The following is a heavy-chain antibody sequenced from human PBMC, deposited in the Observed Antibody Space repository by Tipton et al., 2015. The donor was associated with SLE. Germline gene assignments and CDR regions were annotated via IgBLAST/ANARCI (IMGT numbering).Heavy chain of an antibody. V-gene: IGHV4-61*10. CDR2: IYYSGST. CDR3: ARASGYSSSWYGDYYYYYMDV. CDR1: GGSIRSGSYY. D-gene: IGHD6-13*01. Sequence: TLSLTCTVSGGSIRSGSYYWSWIRQTAGKGLEWIGYIYYSGSTNYNPSLKSRVTISVDTSKNQFSLKLSSVTAADTAVYYCARASGYSSSWYGDYYYYYMDVWGKGTTVTVSS. J-gene: IGHJ6*03.